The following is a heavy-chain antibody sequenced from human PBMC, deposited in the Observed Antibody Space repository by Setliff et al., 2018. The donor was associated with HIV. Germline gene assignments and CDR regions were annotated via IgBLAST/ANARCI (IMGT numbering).Heavy chain of an antibody. D-gene: IGHD4-4*01. CDR3: ARGGRSTVATWAWFDP. Sequence: ASETLSLTCTVSGGSISSYYWSWIRQSPGKGLEWLGYIYYSGSTNYNPSLKSRVTISVDTSKNQFSLTLNSVTAADTAVHYCARGGRSTVATWAWFDPWGQGTLVTVSS. CDR1: GGSISSYY. J-gene: IGHJ5*02. V-gene: IGHV4-59*01. CDR2: IYYSGST.